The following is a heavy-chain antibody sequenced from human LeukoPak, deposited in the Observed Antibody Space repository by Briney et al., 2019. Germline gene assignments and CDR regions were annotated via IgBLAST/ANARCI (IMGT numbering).Heavy chain of an antibody. Sequence: GASVKVSCKASGYTFTSYGISWVRQAPGQGLEWMGWISAYNGNTNYAQKLQGRVTMTTDTSTSTAYMELRSLRSEDTAVYYCARGVRGVTYHPYYYYYYYMDVWGKGTTVTISS. CDR3: ARGVRGVTYHPYYYYYYYMDV. CDR1: GYTFTSYG. D-gene: IGHD3-10*01. CDR2: ISAYNGNT. J-gene: IGHJ6*03. V-gene: IGHV1-18*01.